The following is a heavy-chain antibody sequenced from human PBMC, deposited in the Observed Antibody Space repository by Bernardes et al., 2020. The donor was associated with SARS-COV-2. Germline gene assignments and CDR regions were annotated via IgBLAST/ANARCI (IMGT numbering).Heavy chain of an antibody. CDR1: GFTFSSYS. CDR3: ARESLAAAGTDFDY. Sequence: GGSLRLSCAASGFTFSSYSMNWVRQAPGKGLEWVSYISSSSSTIYYADSVKGRFTISRDNAKNSLYLQMNSLRAEDTAVYYCARESLAAAGTDFDYWGQGTTVTVSS. V-gene: IGHV3-48*01. D-gene: IGHD6-13*01. CDR2: ISSSSSTI. J-gene: IGHJ4*03.